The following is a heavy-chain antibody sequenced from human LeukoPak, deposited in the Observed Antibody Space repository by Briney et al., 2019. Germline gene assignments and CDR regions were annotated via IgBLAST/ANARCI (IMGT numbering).Heavy chain of an antibody. D-gene: IGHD1-1*01. Sequence: PGGSLTLSCAASGFTFSTYSMSWVRQAPGKGVEWVSSLSKSSRYVYYAASVKGRFTISRDNAKNSLFLEMNSLRAEDTAVYYCARDQLSYWGQGTLVTVSS. CDR3: ARDQLSY. CDR1: GFTFSTYS. CDR2: LSKSSRYV. J-gene: IGHJ4*02. V-gene: IGHV3-21*01.